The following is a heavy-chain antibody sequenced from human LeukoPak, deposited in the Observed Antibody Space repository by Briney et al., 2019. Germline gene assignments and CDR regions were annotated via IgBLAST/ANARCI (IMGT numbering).Heavy chain of an antibody. J-gene: IGHJ3*02. CDR1: GFTFGDYA. Sequence: GGSLRLSCTASGFTFGDYAMSWFRQAPGKGLEWVGFIRSKAYGGTTEYAASVKGRFTISRDDSKSIAYLQMNSLKTEDTAVYYCTRDVDSSGSDAFDIWGQGTMVTVSS. CDR2: IRSKAYGGTT. CDR3: TRDVDSSGSDAFDI. V-gene: IGHV3-49*03. D-gene: IGHD3-22*01.